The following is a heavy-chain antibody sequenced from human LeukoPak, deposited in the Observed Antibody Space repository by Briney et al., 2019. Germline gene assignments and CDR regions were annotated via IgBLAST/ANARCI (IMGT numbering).Heavy chain of an antibody. D-gene: IGHD6-19*01. CDR1: GFTFGNYA. CDR3: ARKASYSSGWYASNYNWFDP. V-gene: IGHV1-3*01. Sequence: GGSLRLSCAASGFTFGNYAMSWVRQAPGQRLEWMGWINAGNGNTKYSQKFQGRVTITRDTSASTAYMELSSLRPEDTAVYYCARKASYSSGWYASNYNWFDPWGQGTLVTVSS. CDR2: INAGNGNT. J-gene: IGHJ5*02.